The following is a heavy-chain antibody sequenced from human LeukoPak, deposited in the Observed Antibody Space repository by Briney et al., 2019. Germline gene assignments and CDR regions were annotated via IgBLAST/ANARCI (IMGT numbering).Heavy chain of an antibody. CDR1: GFTFSSYE. Sequence: GGSLRLSCAASGFTFSSYEMNWVRQAPGKGLEWVSYISSSGTIYYADSVKGRFTISRDNAKNSLYLQMNSLRAEDTAVYYCARWGVGDYWGQGTLVTVSS. V-gene: IGHV3-48*03. D-gene: IGHD1-26*01. CDR3: ARWGVGDY. CDR2: ISSSGTI. J-gene: IGHJ4*02.